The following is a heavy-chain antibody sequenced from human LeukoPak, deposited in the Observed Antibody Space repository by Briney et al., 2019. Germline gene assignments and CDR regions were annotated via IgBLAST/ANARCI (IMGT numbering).Heavy chain of an antibody. D-gene: IGHD6-6*01. Sequence: SETLSLTCSVSGGSISSDYWTWIRQPPGKGLEWLGYIYTSGNTDYNPSLKSRVTISVDTSKKQFSLKLRSVTAADTAVYYCARAPSPMYSSSAPLDYWGQGTLVIVSS. V-gene: IGHV4-4*09. CDR3: ARAPSPMYSSSAPLDY. CDR1: GGSISSDY. CDR2: IYTSGNT. J-gene: IGHJ4*02.